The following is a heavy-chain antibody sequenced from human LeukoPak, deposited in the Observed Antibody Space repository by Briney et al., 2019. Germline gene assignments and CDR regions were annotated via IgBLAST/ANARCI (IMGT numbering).Heavy chain of an antibody. V-gene: IGHV3-11*01. CDR1: GFTFSDYD. Sequence: GGSLRLSCAASGFTFSDYDMSWIRQAPGKGLEWVSYISSSGSTIYYADSVKGRFTISRDNAKNSLYLQMNSLRTEDTAVYYCARDEAGYSSSWYPGYYYYGMDVWGQGTTVTVSS. CDR2: ISSSGSTI. D-gene: IGHD6-13*01. J-gene: IGHJ6*02. CDR3: ARDEAGYSSSWYPGYYYYGMDV.